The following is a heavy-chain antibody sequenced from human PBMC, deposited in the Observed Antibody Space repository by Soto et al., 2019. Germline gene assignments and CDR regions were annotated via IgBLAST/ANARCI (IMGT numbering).Heavy chain of an antibody. Sequence: ASVKVSCKASGFTFTSSAVQWVRQARGQRLEWIGWIVVGSGNTNYAQKFQERVTITRDMSTSTAYMELSSLRSEDTAVYYCAADFPIAAAGGMDVWGQGTTVTVSS. CDR2: IVVGSGNT. CDR1: GFTFTSSA. D-gene: IGHD6-13*01. J-gene: IGHJ6*02. CDR3: AADFPIAAAGGMDV. V-gene: IGHV1-58*01.